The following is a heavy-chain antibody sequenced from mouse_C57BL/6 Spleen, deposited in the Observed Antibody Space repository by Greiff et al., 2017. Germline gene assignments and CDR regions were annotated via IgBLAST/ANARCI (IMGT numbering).Heavy chain of an antibody. CDR3: ARQNRRFAY. V-gene: IGHV5-17*01. D-gene: IGHD5-2*01. Sequence: EVKLVESGGGLVKPGGSLKLSCAASGFTFSDYGMHWVRQAPEKGLAWVAYISSGSSTIYYADTVKGRFTISRDNAKNTLFLQMTSLRSEDTAMYYCARQNRRFAYWGQGTLVTVSA. J-gene: IGHJ3*01. CDR2: ISSGSSTI. CDR1: GFTFSDYG.